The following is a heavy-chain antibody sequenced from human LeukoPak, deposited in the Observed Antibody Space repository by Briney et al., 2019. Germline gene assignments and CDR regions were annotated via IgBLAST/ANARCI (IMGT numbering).Heavy chain of an antibody. J-gene: IGHJ4*02. D-gene: IGHD3-10*01. CDR1: GFTFSSYA. CDR2: VSGSGCST. CDR3: AKAMAPFYDYFDY. V-gene: IGHV3-23*01. Sequence: GGSLRLSCAASGFTFSSYAMSWVRQAPAKGLEWVSAVSGSGCSTYYADSVKSRFTISRDNSKNTMYLQMNSLRAEDTAVYYCAKAMAPFYDYFDYWGQGTLVTVSS.